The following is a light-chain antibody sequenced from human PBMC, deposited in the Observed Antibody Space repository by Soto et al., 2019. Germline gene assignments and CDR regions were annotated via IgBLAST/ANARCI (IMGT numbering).Light chain of an antibody. V-gene: IGKV1-33*01. CDR2: DAS. Sequence: DIQMTQSPSSLSASVGDRVTITCQASQDISNYLNWYQQKPGKAPKLLIYDASNLETGVPSRFSGSGSGTDFTFTISSLQPEDIATYYCQQYDNLPPNVATFGGGTKVEIK. J-gene: IGKJ4*01. CDR3: QQYDNLPPNVAT. CDR1: QDISNY.